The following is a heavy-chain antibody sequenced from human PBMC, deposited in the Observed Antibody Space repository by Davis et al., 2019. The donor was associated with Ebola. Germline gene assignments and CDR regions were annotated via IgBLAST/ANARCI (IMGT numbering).Heavy chain of an antibody. D-gene: IGHD4-17*01. J-gene: IGHJ6*02. CDR2: INPNSGGT. CDR1: GYTFTGYY. CDR3: ARDVRYGDYDLDYYYGMDV. V-gene: IGHV1-2*02. Sequence: ASVKVSCKASGYTFTGYYMHWVRQAPGQGLEWMGWINPNSGGTNYAQKFQGRVTMTRDTSISTAYMELSSLRSEDTAVYYCARDVRYGDYDLDYYYGMDVWGQGTTVTVSS.